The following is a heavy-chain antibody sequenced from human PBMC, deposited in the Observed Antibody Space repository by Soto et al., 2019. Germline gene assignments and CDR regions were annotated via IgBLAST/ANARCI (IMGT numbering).Heavy chain of an antibody. Sequence: EVQLLESGGGLVQPGGSLRLSCADSGFSFKTYGMTWVRQAPGKGLEGVAHIGLSNSDTYYADCVKGRFTISRDNSKNMVYLQLHSLREADTAVYYCVQGGADCYKDCTRSYRGRGTLVTVSS. CDR1: GFSFKTYG. D-gene: IGHD3-16*02. J-gene: IGHJ4*01. CDR2: IGLSNSDT. CDR3: VQGGADCYKDCTRSY. V-gene: IGHV3-23*01.